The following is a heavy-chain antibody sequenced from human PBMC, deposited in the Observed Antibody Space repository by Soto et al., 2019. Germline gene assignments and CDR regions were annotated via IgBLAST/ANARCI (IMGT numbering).Heavy chain of an antibody. Sequence: QVQLVQSGAEVKKPGASVKVSCKASGYPFTSYGISWVRQAPGQGLEWMGWISAYNGNTNYAQKRQGRITMTTDTSTSTAYMELRSLRSDETAVDYCARSQCSSTSCYTYGDYWGQGTLVTVSS. D-gene: IGHD2-2*02. V-gene: IGHV1-18*01. CDR3: ARSQCSSTSCYTYGDY. J-gene: IGHJ4*02. CDR1: GYPFTSYG. CDR2: ISAYNGNT.